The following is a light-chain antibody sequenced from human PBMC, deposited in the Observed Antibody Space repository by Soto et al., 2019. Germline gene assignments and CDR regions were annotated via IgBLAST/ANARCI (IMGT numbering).Light chain of an antibody. Sequence: QSVLTQPPSVSGAPGQRVTISCTGSGSNIGAGYDVHWYQQLPGTAPKLLIYGTSNRPSGVPDRFSGSKSGTSASLAITGLQAEDEADYYCQSYDSSLSAYYVFGTGTKLTVL. CDR3: QSYDSSLSAYYV. V-gene: IGLV1-40*01. CDR2: GTS. J-gene: IGLJ1*01. CDR1: GSNIGAGYD.